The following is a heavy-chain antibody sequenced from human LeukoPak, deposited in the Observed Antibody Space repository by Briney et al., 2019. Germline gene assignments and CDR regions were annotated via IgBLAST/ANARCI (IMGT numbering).Heavy chain of an antibody. CDR2: TNPSGGST. CDR3: ARDRAPLTTTAVGFDP. V-gene: IGHV1-46*01. Sequence: ASVKVSCKASGYTFTGYYMHWVRQAPGQGLEWMGITNPSGGSTTYAQKFQGRVTMTRDTSTSTVYMELNNLRSEDTAVYYCARDRAPLTTTAVGFDPWGQGSPVTVSS. D-gene: IGHD4/OR15-4a*01. CDR1: GYTFTGYY. J-gene: IGHJ5*02.